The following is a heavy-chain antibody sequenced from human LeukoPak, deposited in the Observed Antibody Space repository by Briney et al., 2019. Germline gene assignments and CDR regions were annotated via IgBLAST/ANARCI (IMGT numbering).Heavy chain of an antibody. V-gene: IGHV4-39*01. CDR2: VHHSGST. CDR1: GGSISSSSYF. CDR3: ARAERDSTSSAFDH. J-gene: IGHJ4*02. D-gene: IGHD6-6*01. Sequence: SETLSLTCSVSGGSISSSSYFWGWIRQPPGKGLEWIASVHHSGSTYYNPSLKSRLTISVSTSKNQFSLKMSSVTAADTAVYFCARAERDSTSSAFDHWGPGTLVTVSS.